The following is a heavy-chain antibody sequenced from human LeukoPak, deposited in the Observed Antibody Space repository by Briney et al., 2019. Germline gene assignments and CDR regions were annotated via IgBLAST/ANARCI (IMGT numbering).Heavy chain of an antibody. D-gene: IGHD6-13*01. CDR2: ISSSSSTI. Sequence: GGSLRLSCVASGFXFSSYSMNWVRQAPGKGLEWVSYISSSSSTIYYADSVKGRFTTSRDNAKNSLYLQMNSLRDEDTAVYYCARGYSSKLDYWGQGTLVTVSS. CDR1: GFXFSSYS. CDR3: ARGYSSKLDY. J-gene: IGHJ4*02. V-gene: IGHV3-48*02.